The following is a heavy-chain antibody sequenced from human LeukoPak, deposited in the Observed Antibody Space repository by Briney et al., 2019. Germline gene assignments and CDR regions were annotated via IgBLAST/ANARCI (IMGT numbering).Heavy chain of an antibody. D-gene: IGHD2-8*01. CDR1: GFTVSSNY. V-gene: IGHV3-53*01. CDR2: IYSGGGT. CDR3: AKEIPSIVLMVYPHDY. J-gene: IGHJ4*02. Sequence: PGGSLRLSCAASGFTVSSNYMSWVRQAPGKGLEWVSVIYSGGGTYYADSVKGRFTISRHNSKNTLYLQMNSLRAEDTAVYYCAKEIPSIVLMVYPHDYWGQGTLVTVSS.